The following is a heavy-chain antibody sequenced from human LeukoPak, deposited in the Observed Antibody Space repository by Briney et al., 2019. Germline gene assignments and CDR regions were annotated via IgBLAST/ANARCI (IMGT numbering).Heavy chain of an antibody. CDR2: INHSGST. D-gene: IGHD3-22*01. Sequence: PSETLSLTCAVCGGSFSGYYWSWIRQPPGKGLEWIGEINHSGSTNYNPSLKRRVTISVDTSKNKFSLKLSSVTAADTAVYYCASAYDSSGYLEYWGQGTLVTVSS. V-gene: IGHV4-34*01. J-gene: IGHJ4*02. CDR3: ASAYDSSGYLEY. CDR1: GGSFSGYY.